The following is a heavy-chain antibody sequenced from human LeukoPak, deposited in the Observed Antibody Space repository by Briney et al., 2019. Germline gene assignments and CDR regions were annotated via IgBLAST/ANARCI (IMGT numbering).Heavy chain of an antibody. Sequence: ASVKVSCKASGYTFTSYGISWVRQAPGQGLEWMGWISGYNGNTHYAQNLQGRVTMTTDTSTSTAHMELRSLRSDDTAVYYCARGPYCSGGTCYSQYFDYWGQGTLVTVSS. CDR1: GYTFTSYG. CDR2: ISGYNGNT. V-gene: IGHV1-18*01. D-gene: IGHD2-15*01. CDR3: ARGPYCSGGTCYSQYFDY. J-gene: IGHJ4*02.